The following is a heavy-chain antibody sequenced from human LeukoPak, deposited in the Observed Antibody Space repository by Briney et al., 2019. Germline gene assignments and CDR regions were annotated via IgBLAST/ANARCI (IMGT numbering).Heavy chain of an antibody. CDR1: GFTFKDYG. D-gene: IGHD1-26*01. CDR2: INWYGGGT. Sequence: PGGSLRLSCAATGFTFKDYGMHWVRQPPGKGLEWVSSINWYGGGTDYADSVKGRFTISRDNAKNSLYLQLSSLRHEDTALYYCAKHMRATNTYSFFGLDVWGQGTTVTVSS. J-gene: IGHJ6*02. V-gene: IGHV3-9*01. CDR3: AKHMRATNTYSFFGLDV.